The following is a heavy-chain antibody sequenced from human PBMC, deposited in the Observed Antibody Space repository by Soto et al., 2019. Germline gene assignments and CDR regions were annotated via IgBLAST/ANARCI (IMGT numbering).Heavy chain of an antibody. J-gene: IGHJ4*02. Sequence: QVQLQESGPGLVKPSETLSLTCTVSGGSISSYYWSWIRQPPGKGLEWIGYNYYSGSTHYNPSLKSRVTISGDTSNNQFSLKLSSVAAADTAVYYCARARGGYFGYWGQGTLVTVSS. CDR3: ARARGGYFGY. CDR2: NYYSGST. V-gene: IGHV4-59*01. D-gene: IGHD3-22*01. CDR1: GGSISSYY.